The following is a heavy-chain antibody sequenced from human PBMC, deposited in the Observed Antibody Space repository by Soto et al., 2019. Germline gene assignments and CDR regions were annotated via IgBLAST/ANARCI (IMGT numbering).Heavy chain of an antibody. CDR3: VRTSLVVAAATREDS. Sequence: EVQLVESGGGLVQPGGSLRLSCAASGFTFSSYWMHWVRQAPGKGLVWVSRINSDGSSTSYADSVKGRFTISRDNAQNTLYLQMNSLRAEDTAVYYCVRTSLVVAAATREDSWGQGTLVTVSS. J-gene: IGHJ4*02. CDR2: INSDGSST. V-gene: IGHV3-74*01. CDR1: GFTFSSYW. D-gene: IGHD2-15*01.